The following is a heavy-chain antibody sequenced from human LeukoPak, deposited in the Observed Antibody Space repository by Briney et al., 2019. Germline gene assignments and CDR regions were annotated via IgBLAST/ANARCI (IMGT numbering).Heavy chain of an antibody. V-gene: IGHV1-2*02. CDR2: INPNSGDT. J-gene: IGHJ4*02. Sequence: ASVKVSCQASGYTFTGYYMHWVRQAPAQGLEWMGWINPNSGDTNYAQKFQGRVTMTRDTSINTAYMELTRLTSDDTAVYYCARVYSIRSFDYWGQGTLVTVSS. D-gene: IGHD2-15*01. CDR1: GYTFTGYY. CDR3: ARVYSIRSFDY.